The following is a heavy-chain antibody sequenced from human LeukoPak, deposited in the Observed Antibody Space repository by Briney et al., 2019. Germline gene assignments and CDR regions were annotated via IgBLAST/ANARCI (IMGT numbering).Heavy chain of an antibody. CDR1: GDSISRGYY. D-gene: IGHD5-18*01. CDR3: ASGYGSGWLDS. Sequence: SETLSLTCTVSGDSISRGYYWVWIRQPPGKGLEWIGYIHSSGNTYYNPSLQNRLIISRDTNEDPLSLTLTPVTAADTAVYFCASGYGSGWLDSWGQGTQVTVSS. J-gene: IGHJ5*01. V-gene: IGHV4-31*03. CDR2: IHSSGNT.